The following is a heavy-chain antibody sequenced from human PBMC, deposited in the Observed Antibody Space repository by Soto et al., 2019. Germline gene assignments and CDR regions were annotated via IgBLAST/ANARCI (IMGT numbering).Heavy chain of an antibody. CDR1: GGTFSSYA. CDR3: AGNTTLGLPALPFDP. D-gene: IGHD3-16*01. CDR2: IIPIFGTA. J-gene: IGHJ5*02. V-gene: IGHV1-69*01. Sequence: QVQLVQSGAEVKKPGSSVKVSCKASGGTFSSYAISWVRQAPGQGLEWMGGIIPIFGTANYAQKFQGRVTITADESTRTAYMELSSLRSEDTAVYYCAGNTTLGLPALPFDPWGQGTMVTVSS.